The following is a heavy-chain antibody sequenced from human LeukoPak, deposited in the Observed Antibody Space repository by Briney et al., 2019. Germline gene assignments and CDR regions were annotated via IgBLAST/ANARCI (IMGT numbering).Heavy chain of an antibody. CDR2: IYPGDSDT. CDR3: ARHIVVVTAIRSDYFDY. V-gene: IGHV5-51*01. D-gene: IGHD2-21*02. Sequence: GESLKISCKGSGYSFTSYWIGWVRQMPGKGLEWMGIIYPGDSDTRYSPSFQGQVTISADKSISTAYLQWSSLKASDTAMYYCARHIVVVTAIRSDYFDYRGQGTLVTVSS. CDR1: GYSFTSYW. J-gene: IGHJ4*02.